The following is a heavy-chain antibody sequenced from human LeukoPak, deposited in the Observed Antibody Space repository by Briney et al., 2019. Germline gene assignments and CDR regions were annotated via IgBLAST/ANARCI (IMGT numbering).Heavy chain of an antibody. CDR3: AREVLMVYALFDY. CDR1: GFTFSSYE. CDR2: ISSSSSYI. Sequence: PGGSLRLSCAASGFTFSSYEMNWVRQAPGKGLEWVSSISSSSSYIYYADSVKGRFTISRDNAKNSLYLQMNSLRADDTAVYYCAREVLMVYALFDYWGQGTLVTVSS. J-gene: IGHJ4*02. V-gene: IGHV3-21*01. D-gene: IGHD2-8*01.